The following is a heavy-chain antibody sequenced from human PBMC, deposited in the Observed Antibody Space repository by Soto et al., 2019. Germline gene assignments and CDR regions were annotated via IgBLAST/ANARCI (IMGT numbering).Heavy chain of an antibody. J-gene: IGHJ5*02. CDR1: GDSISHTRVY. CDR2: IPPDGHA. V-gene: IGHV4-39*01. D-gene: IGHD4-17*01. CDR3: ARQVYGDYLGGNCFDP. Sequence: PSDTLSLTYSILGDSISHTRVYWGWVLQSPEKGLEWIGSIPPDGHAYYNPSHKRRVTFLADTSQNQFSLTMKSVTVTDKALYFSARQVYGDYLGGNCFDPWGQGALVTVSS.